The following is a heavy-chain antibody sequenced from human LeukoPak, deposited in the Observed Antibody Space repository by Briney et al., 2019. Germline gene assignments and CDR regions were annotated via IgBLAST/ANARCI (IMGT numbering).Heavy chain of an antibody. CDR3: ARNRWEPYHNDGFDI. J-gene: IGHJ3*02. D-gene: IGHD1-26*01. Sequence: ASVKVSCKASGYTFTSYGISWVRQAPGQGLEWMGWISVYNGNTNYAQKLQGRVTMTTNTSTSTAYMDLRSLRSDDTAVYYCARNRWEPYHNDGFDIWGQGTMVTVSS. CDR1: GYTFTSYG. V-gene: IGHV1-18*01. CDR2: ISVYNGNT.